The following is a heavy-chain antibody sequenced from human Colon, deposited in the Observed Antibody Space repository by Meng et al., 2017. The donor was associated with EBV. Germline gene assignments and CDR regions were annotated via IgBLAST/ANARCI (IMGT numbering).Heavy chain of an antibody. Sequence: QLQEXXPXRVKPXXTXXXXCVVSGGSISSSYWWTWVRQSPGKGLEWIGEMYHSGTTNYNPSLKSRVTISMGKSNNQLSLKLNSVTAADTAVYYCATQESRDGHNPYWGQGTLVTVSS. D-gene: IGHD5-24*01. V-gene: IGHV4-4*02. CDR1: GGSISSSYW. CDR2: MYHSGTT. J-gene: IGHJ4*02. CDR3: ATQESRDGHNPY.